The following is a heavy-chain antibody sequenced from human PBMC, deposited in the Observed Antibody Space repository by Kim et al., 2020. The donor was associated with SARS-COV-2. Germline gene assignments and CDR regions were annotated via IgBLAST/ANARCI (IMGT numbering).Heavy chain of an antibody. D-gene: IGHD2-15*01. CDR1: GFTVSSYA. Sequence: GGSLRLSCAASGFTVSSYAMSWVRQAPGRGLEWVSNICSDGRTWYADSVKGRFTISRDSSKNTLHLQMDSLRAEDTAVYYCAKEAGSFDIWGQGTMVTVSS. V-gene: IGHV3-23*01. CDR3: AKEAGSFDI. CDR2: ICSDGRT. J-gene: IGHJ3*02.